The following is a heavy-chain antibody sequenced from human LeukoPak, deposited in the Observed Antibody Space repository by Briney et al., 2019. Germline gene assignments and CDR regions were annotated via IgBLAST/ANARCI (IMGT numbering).Heavy chain of an antibody. J-gene: IGHJ4*02. CDR1: EYSFTSYW. V-gene: IGHV5-51*01. Sequence: GGSLKISCKASEYSFTSYWIGWVRQMPGKGLEWVGNIQPGNPEIRYSPSFQGQVTLSADKSISTAYLQWSSLKASDTAMYYCATHAGIRDPFGYWGQGTLVTVSS. D-gene: IGHD2/OR15-2a*01. CDR3: ATHAGIRDPFGY. CDR2: IQPGNPEI.